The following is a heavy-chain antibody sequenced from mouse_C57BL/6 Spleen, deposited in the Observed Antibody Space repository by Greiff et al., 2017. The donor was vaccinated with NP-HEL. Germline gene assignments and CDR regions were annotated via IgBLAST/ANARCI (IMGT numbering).Heavy chain of an antibody. J-gene: IGHJ3*01. Sequence: QVQLQQSGAELARPGASVKLSCKASGYTFTSYGISWVKQRTGQGLEWIGEIYPRSGNTYYNEKFKGKATLTADKSSSTAYMELRSLTSDDSAVYFCAGTYYYGSSLAWFAYWGQGTLVTVSA. CDR3: AGTYYYGSSLAWFAY. D-gene: IGHD1-1*01. CDR1: GYTFTSYG. V-gene: IGHV1-81*01. CDR2: IYPRSGNT.